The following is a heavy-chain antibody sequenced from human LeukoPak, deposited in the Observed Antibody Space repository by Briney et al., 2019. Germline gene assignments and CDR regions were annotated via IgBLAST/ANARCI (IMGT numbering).Heavy chain of an antibody. Sequence: PETLSLTCTVSGGSITMYYWTWIRQPPGKGLEWIGYVDHTESTNFNPSLNGRVSISRDTTKNLFSLRLRSVTAADTAVYFCARGRVSSSTWYSTYYYYFYMDVWGKGTTVTVSS. CDR1: GGSITMYY. V-gene: IGHV4-59*01. CDR2: VDHTEST. CDR3: ARGRVSSSTWYSTYYYYFYMDV. J-gene: IGHJ6*03. D-gene: IGHD1-1*01.